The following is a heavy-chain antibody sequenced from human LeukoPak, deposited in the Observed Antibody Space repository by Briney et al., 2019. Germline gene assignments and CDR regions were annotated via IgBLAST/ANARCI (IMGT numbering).Heavy chain of an antibody. CDR3: PLDSSGYYYFDH. CDR2: FYYSGSS. J-gene: IGHJ4*02. D-gene: IGHD3-22*01. Sequence: SETLSLTCTVSGGSISSSTYHWGWVPQPPGLGLERIGSFYYSGSSYYNPSLKSRVTISADTSKNQLPLKLSSVTAADTAVYYCPLDSSGYYYFDHWGQRTLVTVSS. V-gene: IGHV4-39*01. CDR1: GGSISSSTYH.